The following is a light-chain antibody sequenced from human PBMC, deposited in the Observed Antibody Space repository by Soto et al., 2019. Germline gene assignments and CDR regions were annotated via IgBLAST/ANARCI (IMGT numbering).Light chain of an antibody. CDR2: WAS. Sequence: DIVMTQSPDSLAVSLGESATINCKSSQSVLYSSNNKNYLGWYQQKPGQSPKLLIYWASTRESGVPDRFSGSGSGTDFTLTISSLQAEDVAVYYCQQYYSTPWTFGQGTKVEIK. V-gene: IGKV4-1*01. J-gene: IGKJ1*01. CDR1: QSVLYSSNNKNY. CDR3: QQYYSTPWT.